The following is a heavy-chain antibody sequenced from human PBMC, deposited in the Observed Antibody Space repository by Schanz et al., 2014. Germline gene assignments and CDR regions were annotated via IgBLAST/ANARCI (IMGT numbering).Heavy chain of an antibody. Sequence: EVQLVESGGGVAQPGGSLRLSCAASGFSFSGYGMHWVRQAPGKGLEWVSSISNGGGYIYYADSVKGRFTISRDNAKNSVYLQMHSLRAEDTALYYCARDRDAGGYDSWGQGTLVTVSS. V-gene: IGHV3-21*01. D-gene: IGHD2-8*02. CDR3: ARDRDAGGYDS. CDR1: GFSFSGYG. J-gene: IGHJ5*01. CDR2: ISNGGGYI.